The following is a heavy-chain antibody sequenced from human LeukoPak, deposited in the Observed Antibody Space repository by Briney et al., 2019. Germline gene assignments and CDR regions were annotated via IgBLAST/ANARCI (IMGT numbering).Heavy chain of an antibody. CDR1: GFTFSSYG. D-gene: IGHD3-9*01. CDR2: ISYDGSNK. CDR3: AKPSYYDILTIYYYGMDV. J-gene: IGHJ6*02. V-gene: IGHV3-30*18. Sequence: HPGGSLRLPCAASGFTFSSYGMHWVRQAPGKGLEWVAVISYDGSNKYYADSVNGRFTISRDNSKNTLYLQMNSLRAEDTAVYYCAKPSYYDILTIYYYGMDVWGQGTTVTVSS.